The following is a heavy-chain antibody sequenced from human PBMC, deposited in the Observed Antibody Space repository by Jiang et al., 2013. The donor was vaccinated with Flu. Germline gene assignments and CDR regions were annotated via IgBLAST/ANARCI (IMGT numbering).Heavy chain of an antibody. V-gene: IGHV1-46*01. Sequence: SGAEVKKPGASVKVSCKASGYTFTSYYMHWVRQAPGQGLEWMGIINPSGGSTSYAQKFQGRVTMTRDTSTSTVYMELSSLRSEDTAVYYCARDREYCSGGSCYHLDYWGQGTLVTISS. D-gene: IGHD2-15*01. CDR2: INPSGGST. J-gene: IGHJ4*02. CDR1: GYTFTSYY. CDR3: ARDREYCSGGSCYHLDY.